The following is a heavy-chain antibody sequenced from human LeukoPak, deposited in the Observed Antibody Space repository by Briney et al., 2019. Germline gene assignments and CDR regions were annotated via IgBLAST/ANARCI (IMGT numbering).Heavy chain of an antibody. D-gene: IGHD2-21*02. CDR1: GYTFTGYY. J-gene: IGHJ6*03. Sequence: ASVKVSCKASGYTFTGYYMHWVRQAPGQGLEWMGWINPNSGGTNYAQKFQGRVTMTRDTSISTAYMELSRLRSDDTAVYYSARSVCYSVCYYYYMDGWVKGTTVTVSS. CDR2: INPNSGGT. CDR3: ARSVCYSVCYYYYMDG. V-gene: IGHV1-2*02.